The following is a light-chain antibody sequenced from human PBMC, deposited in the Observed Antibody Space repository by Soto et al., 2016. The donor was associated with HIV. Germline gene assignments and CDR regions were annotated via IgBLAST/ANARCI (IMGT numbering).Light chain of an antibody. CDR3: LQDVAYPLS. Sequence: AIQLTQSPSSLSASVGDTVTITCRASQHIGNDLGWYQQKPGKAPKVLIYAASNLQTGVPSRSSGSASGTSGTEFTLTISTLQPEDFATYYCLQDVAYPLSFGGGTKVDIK. CDR2: AAS. J-gene: IGKJ4*01. V-gene: IGKV1-6*01. CDR1: QHIGND.